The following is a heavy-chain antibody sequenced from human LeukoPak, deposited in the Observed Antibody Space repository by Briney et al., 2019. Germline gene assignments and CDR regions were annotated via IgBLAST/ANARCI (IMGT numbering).Heavy chain of an antibody. V-gene: IGHV1-2*06. D-gene: IGHD3-22*01. CDR3: ARGTYYYDSSGYYSLEY. J-gene: IGHJ4*02. CDR2: INPNSGGT. Sequence: ASVKVSCKASGYTFTGYYMHWVRQAPGQGLEWMGRINPNSGGTNYAQKFRGRVTMTRDTSISIAYMELSRLRSDDTAVYYCARGTYYYDSSGYYSLEYWGQGTLVTVSS. CDR1: GYTFTGYY.